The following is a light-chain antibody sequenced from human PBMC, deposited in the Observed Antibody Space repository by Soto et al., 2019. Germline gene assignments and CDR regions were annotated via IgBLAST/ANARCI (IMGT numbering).Light chain of an antibody. J-gene: IGKJ1*01. CDR1: QDIGGR. CDR3: LQVSLFPRT. CDR2: AAS. Sequence: DMQITQSSTYMSASVGDRITITCRTSQDIGGRLAWFQQKPGKAPQYLIQAASILQSGVPSRFSGSGSGTEFILSINNLQPEDFASYFCLQVSLFPRTFGLGTRLDIK. V-gene: IGKV1-12*01.